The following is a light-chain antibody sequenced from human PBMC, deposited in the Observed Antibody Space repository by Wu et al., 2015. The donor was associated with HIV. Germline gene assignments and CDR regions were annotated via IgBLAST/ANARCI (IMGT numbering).Light chain of an antibody. J-gene: IGKJ1*01. V-gene: IGKV3-15*01. CDR1: QSVGSN. CDR2: GAS. Sequence: EILMTQSPATLSVPPGERVILSCRSSQSVGSNLAWYQQKPGQAPRLVMYGASTRATGVPVTFSGSGSGTEFTLTISSLQPEDVATYYCQKYNTAPWTFGQGTKVEMK. CDR3: QKYNTAPWT.